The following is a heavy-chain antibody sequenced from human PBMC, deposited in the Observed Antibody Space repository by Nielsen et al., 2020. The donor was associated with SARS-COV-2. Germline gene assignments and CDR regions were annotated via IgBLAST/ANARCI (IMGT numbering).Heavy chain of an antibody. CDR1: GGSFSGYY. J-gene: IGHJ4*02. CDR3: AREGGYSSRLGYFDY. Sequence: SETLSLTCAVYGGSFSGYYWSWIRQPPGKGLEWIGEINHSGSTYYNPSLKSRVTISVDTSKNQFSLKLSSVTAADTAVYYCAREGGYSSRLGYFDYWGQGTLVTVSS. CDR2: INHSGST. D-gene: IGHD5-18*01. V-gene: IGHV4-34*01.